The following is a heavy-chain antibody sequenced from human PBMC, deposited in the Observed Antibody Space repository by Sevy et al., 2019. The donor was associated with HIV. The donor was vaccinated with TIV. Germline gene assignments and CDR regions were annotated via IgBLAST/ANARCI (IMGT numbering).Heavy chain of an antibody. J-gene: IGHJ4*02. V-gene: IGHV3-30*18. CDR1: GFTFSSFG. CDR3: AKDSPPYYTSASYMYYFDY. CDR2: ISYDGSDK. D-gene: IGHD3-10*01. Sequence: GGSLRLSCAASGFTFSSFGMHWVRQVPGKGLEWVSFISYDGSDKRYVDSVKGRFTISRDSSKNTLYLQMNSLRGGDTAVYYCAKDSPPYYTSASYMYYFDYWGQGALVTVSS.